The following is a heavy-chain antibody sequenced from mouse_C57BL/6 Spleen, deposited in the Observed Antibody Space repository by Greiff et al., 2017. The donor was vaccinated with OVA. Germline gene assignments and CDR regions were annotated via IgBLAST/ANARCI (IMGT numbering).Heavy chain of an antibody. J-gene: IGHJ1*03. CDR2: IDPEDGET. Sequence: EVMLVESGAELVKPGASVKLSCTASGFNIKDYYMHWVKQRTEQGLEWIGRIDPEDGETKYAPKFQGKATITADTSSNTAYLQLSSLTSEDTAVYYCARGYGSSYKYFDVWGTGTTVTVSS. CDR1: GFNIKDYY. V-gene: IGHV14-2*01. D-gene: IGHD1-1*01. CDR3: ARGYGSSYKYFDV.